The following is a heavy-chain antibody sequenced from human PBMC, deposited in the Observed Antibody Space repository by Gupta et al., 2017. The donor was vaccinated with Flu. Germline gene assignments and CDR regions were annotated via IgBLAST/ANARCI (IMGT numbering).Heavy chain of an antibody. V-gene: IGHV3-23*01. CDR1: GFTFSSYA. CDR2: ISGSGGST. D-gene: IGHD3-10*01. CDR3: AKGGAMVRGVIPYY. J-gene: IGHJ4*02. Sequence: EVQLLESGGGLVQPGGSLRLSCAASGFTFSSYAMRWVRQAPGKGLEWVSAISGSGGSTNYADSVKGRFTISRDNSKNTLYLQMNSLRAEDTAVYYCAKGGAMVRGVIPYYWGQGTLVTVSS.